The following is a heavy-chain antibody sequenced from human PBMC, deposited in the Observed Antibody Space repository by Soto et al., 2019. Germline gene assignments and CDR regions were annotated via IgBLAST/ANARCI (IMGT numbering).Heavy chain of an antibody. D-gene: IGHD3-3*01. CDR2: INHSGIT. J-gene: IGHJ6*02. V-gene: IGHV4-34*01. Sequence: QVQLQQWGAGLLKPSETLSLTCVVNGGSFSGYYWSWVRQPPGKGREWIGEINHSGITDSSPSLKSRVTMSVDASRSEFSLNLTSVTAADTAVYYCARGRSSVPDRRGIGYYGLDVWGQGTTVTVS. CDR3: ARGRSSVPDRRGIGYYGLDV. CDR1: GGSFSGYY.